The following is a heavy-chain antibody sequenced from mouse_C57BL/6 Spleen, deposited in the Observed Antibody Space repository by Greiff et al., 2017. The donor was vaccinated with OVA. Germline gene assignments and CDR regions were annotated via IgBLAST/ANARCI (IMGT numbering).Heavy chain of an antibody. CDR2: INPSSGYT. CDR3: ARFTTVDYYAMDY. D-gene: IGHD1-1*01. CDR1: GYTFTSYW. Sequence: QVQLKHSGAELAKPGASVKLSCKASGYTFTSYWMHWVKQRPGQGLEWIGYINPSSGYTKYNQKFKDKATLTADKSSSTAYMQLSSLTYEDSAVYYCARFTTVDYYAMDYWGQGTSVTVSS. V-gene: IGHV1-7*01. J-gene: IGHJ4*01.